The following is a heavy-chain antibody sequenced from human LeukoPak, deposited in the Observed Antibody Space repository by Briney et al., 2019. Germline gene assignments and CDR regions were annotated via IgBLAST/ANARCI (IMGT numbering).Heavy chain of an antibody. Sequence: PSETLSLTCTVSGGSISSSSYYWGWIRQPPGKGLEWIGSIYYSGSTYYNPSLKSRVTISVDTSKNQFSLKLSSVTAADTAVYYCARRDDFWQSSDYWGQGTLVTVSS. J-gene: IGHJ4*02. CDR1: GGSISSSSYY. V-gene: IGHV4-39*01. CDR2: IYYSGST. D-gene: IGHD3-3*01. CDR3: ARRDDFWQSSDY.